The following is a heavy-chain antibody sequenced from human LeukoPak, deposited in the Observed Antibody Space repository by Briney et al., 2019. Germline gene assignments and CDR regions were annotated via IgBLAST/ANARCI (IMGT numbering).Heavy chain of an antibody. Sequence: SETLSLTCTVSGGSISSSSYYWGWIHQPPGKGLEWIGSIYYSGSTYYNPSLKSRVTISVDTSKNQFSLKLSSVTAADTAVYYCARPSMVRGVPDAFDIWGQGTMVTVSS. J-gene: IGHJ3*02. CDR2: IYYSGST. CDR3: ARPSMVRGVPDAFDI. V-gene: IGHV4-39*07. CDR1: GGSISSSSYY. D-gene: IGHD3-10*01.